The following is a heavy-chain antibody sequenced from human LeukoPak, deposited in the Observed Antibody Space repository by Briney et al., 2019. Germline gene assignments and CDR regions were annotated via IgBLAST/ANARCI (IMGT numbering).Heavy chain of an antibody. CDR2: ITSGGGTT. V-gene: IGHV3-23*01. J-gene: IGHJ4*02. CDR3: ARDPPRAAWVFDY. Sequence: GGSLRLSCAASGFTFSNYAMSWVRQAPGKALEWVSAITSGGGTTYHAGSVKGRFTISRDNSKNTLYLQMNSLRAEDTAVYYCARDPPRAAWVFDYWGQGTLVSVSS. D-gene: IGHD6-25*01. CDR1: GFTFSNYA.